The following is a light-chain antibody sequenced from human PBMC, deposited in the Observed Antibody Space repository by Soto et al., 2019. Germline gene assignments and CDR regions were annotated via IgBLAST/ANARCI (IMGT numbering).Light chain of an antibody. Sequence: DIQMTQSPSAVSASVGDRVTITCRASQDITNFLAWFQQKPGKVPERLIFGASSLQSGVPSRFSGSGSGTEFTLTISSLQPEDFATYYCLQHSSFPYTFGQGTK. V-gene: IGKV1-17*03. CDR1: QDITNF. J-gene: IGKJ2*01. CDR2: GAS. CDR3: LQHSSFPYT.